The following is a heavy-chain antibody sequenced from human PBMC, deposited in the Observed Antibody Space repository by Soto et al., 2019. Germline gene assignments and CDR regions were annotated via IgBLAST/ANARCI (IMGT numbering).Heavy chain of an antibody. J-gene: IGHJ6*02. CDR2: ISYDGGIE. Sequence: QAQLVESGGGVVQTGRSLRLSCAASGFPFSNYGMHWVRQAPGKGLEWVAVISYDGGIEYYTDSVKGRFIISRDNSKNTLYLQMNSMRAEDTALYYGAKDWGSSSRDYYYGMDVWGRGTTVSVS. D-gene: IGHD6-6*01. V-gene: IGHV3-30*18. CDR3: AKDWGSSSRDYYYGMDV. CDR1: GFPFSNYG.